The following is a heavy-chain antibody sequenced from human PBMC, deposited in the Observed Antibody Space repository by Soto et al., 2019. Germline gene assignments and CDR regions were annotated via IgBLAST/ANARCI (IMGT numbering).Heavy chain of an antibody. J-gene: IGHJ4*02. CDR1: GGTFSSYT. CDR2: IIPILGIA. Sequence: QVQLVQSGAEVKKPGSSLKVSCKASGGTFSSYTISWVRHAHGQGLEWMGRIIPILGIANYAQKFQGRVTITADKSTSTADVELSSLRSEDTAVYYCARDPHGQPESGDYWGQGTLVTVSS. V-gene: IGHV1-69*08. CDR3: ARDPHGQPESGDY. D-gene: IGHD1-26*01.